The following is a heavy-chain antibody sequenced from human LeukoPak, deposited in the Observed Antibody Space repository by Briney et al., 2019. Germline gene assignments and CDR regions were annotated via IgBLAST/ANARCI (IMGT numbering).Heavy chain of an antibody. CDR2: IYYSGST. CDR3: ARAEIDYVWGSYRYLSY. D-gene: IGHD3-16*02. CDR1: GGSISSGDYY. J-gene: IGHJ4*02. Sequence: SETLSLTCTVSGGSISSGDYYWSWIRHPPGKGLEWIGYIYYSGSTYYNPSLKSRVTISVDTSKNQFSLKLSSVTAADTAVYYCARAEIDYVWGSYRYLSYWGQGTLVTVSS. V-gene: IGHV4-30-4*01.